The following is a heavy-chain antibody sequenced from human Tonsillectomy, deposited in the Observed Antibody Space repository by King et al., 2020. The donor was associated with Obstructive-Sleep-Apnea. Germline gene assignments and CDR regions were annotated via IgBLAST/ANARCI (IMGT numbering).Heavy chain of an antibody. Sequence: VQLVESGGGLVKPGGSLRLSCAASGFIFSDYYMSWIRQAPGKGLEWISYISSGGSTIYYADSVKGRFTISRDNAKNSLYLQMNSLRAGDAAVYYCTRGSGSIYGAFDFWGQGTPVTVSS. D-gene: IGHD5-18*01. V-gene: IGHV3-11*01. CDR2: ISSGGSTI. J-gene: IGHJ4*02. CDR3: TRGSGSIYGAFDF. CDR1: GFIFSDYY.